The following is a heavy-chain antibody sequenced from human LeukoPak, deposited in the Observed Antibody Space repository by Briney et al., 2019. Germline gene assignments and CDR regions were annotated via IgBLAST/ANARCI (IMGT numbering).Heavy chain of an antibody. Sequence: GGSLRLSCAASGFTFSSYGMHWARQAPGKGLEWVAVISHDGSNKYYAASVKGRFTISRDNSKNTLYLQMNSLRAEDTAVYYCAKVGDFWSGYYPVYYFDYWGQGTLVTVSS. CDR1: GFTFSSYG. CDR3: AKVGDFWSGYYPVYYFDY. D-gene: IGHD3-3*01. J-gene: IGHJ4*02. V-gene: IGHV3-30*18. CDR2: ISHDGSNK.